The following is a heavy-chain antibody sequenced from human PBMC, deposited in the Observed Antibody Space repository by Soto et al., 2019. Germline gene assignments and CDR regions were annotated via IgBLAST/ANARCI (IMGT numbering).Heavy chain of an antibody. CDR3: AGGPSDSRVGRYGMDV. J-gene: IGHJ6*02. Sequence: QVQVVQSGAEVKKPGASVKVSCKSSGYTFTSYYMHWVRQAPGQGLEWMGIINASGGSTTYAQKFQGRVTKTRNTSTSTVYMELSSLRSEDTAVYYCAGGPSDSRVGRYGMDVWGQGTTVTVSS. CDR2: INASGGST. CDR1: GYTFTSYY. D-gene: IGHD3-22*01. V-gene: IGHV1-46*01.